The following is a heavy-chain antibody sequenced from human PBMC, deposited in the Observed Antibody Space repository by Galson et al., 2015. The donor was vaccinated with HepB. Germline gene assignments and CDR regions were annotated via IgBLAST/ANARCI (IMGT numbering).Heavy chain of an antibody. CDR1: GFTFSSYS. Sequence: SLRLSCAASGFTFSSYSMSWVRQAPGKGLEWVSDINISDGKKYYGDSVKGRFTISRDNAKNSLYLQMNSLRAEDTAVYYCARGGAEVWWEGAFEIGGQGTKVTVSS. CDR2: INISDGKK. D-gene: IGHD2-21*01. CDR3: ARGGAEVWWEGAFEI. V-gene: IGHV3-23*01. J-gene: IGHJ3*02.